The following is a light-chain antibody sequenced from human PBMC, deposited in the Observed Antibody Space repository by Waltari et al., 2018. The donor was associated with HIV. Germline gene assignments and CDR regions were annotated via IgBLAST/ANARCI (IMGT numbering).Light chain of an antibody. CDR1: QSVSTSH. J-gene: IGKJ2*01. CDR3: QQYGSSPFT. CDR2: SAS. V-gene: IGKV3-20*01. Sequence: EIVLTQSPDTLSLSPGERATLSCRASQSVSTSHLAWYQQKRGQAPRLFIYSASRRATGIPDRFSGSGSGTDFTLTISRLGPEDLAVYYCQQYGSSPFTFGLGTRLEIK.